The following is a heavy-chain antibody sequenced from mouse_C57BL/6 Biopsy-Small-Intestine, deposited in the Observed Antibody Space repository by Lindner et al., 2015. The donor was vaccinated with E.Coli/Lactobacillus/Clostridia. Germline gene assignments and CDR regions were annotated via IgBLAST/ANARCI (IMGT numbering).Heavy chain of an antibody. CDR2: IYPRSGNT. CDR3: ARGGSSYRMDY. V-gene: IGHV1-81*01. Sequence: QLQESGAELARPGASVKLSCKASGYTFTSYGISWVKQRTGQGLEWIGEIYPRSGNTYYNEKFKGKATLTADKSSSTAYMELRSLTSEDSAVYFCARGGSSYRMDYWGQGTSVTVSS. J-gene: IGHJ4*01. D-gene: IGHD1-1*01. CDR1: GYTFTSYG.